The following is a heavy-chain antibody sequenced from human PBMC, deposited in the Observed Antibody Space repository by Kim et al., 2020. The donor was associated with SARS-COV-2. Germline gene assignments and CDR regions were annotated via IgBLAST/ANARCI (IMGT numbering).Heavy chain of an antibody. Sequence: SETLSLTCTVSGGSISSSSYYWGWIRQPPGKGLEWIGSIYYSGSTYYNPSLKSRVTISVDTSKNQFSLKLSSVTAADTAVYYCARGRIVVVTAIYYFDY. V-gene: IGHV4-39*07. CDR2: IYYSGST. D-gene: IGHD2-21*02. J-gene: IGHJ4*01. CDR1: GGSISSSSYY. CDR3: ARGRIVVVTAIYYFDY.